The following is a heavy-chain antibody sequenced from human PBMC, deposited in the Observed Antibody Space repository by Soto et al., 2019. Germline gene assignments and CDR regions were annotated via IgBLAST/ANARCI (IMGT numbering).Heavy chain of an antibody. D-gene: IGHD5-12*01. V-gene: IGHV4-59*11. Sequence: SETLSLTCTVSGGSISDHYWSWIRQSPGRGLEWLGYVYYTGRTTYSPSLKGRLTISVDTSKNHFSLKLRSVTAADTAVYYCARSTRGYSGYASHIDNWGQGTQVTVS. J-gene: IGHJ4*02. CDR2: VYYTGRT. CDR3: ARSTRGYSGYASHIDN. CDR1: GGSISDHY.